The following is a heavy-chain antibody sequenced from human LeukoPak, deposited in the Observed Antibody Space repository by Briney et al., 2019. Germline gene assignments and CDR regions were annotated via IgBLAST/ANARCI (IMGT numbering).Heavy chain of an antibody. CDR1: GFTFSSYS. J-gene: IGHJ4*02. CDR3: ARVVIDGYNHDY. Sequence: GGSLRLSCAASGFTFSSYSMNWVRQAPGKGLEWGSSISSSSSYIYYADSVKGRFTISRDNAKNSLYLQMNSLRAEDTAVYYCARVVIDGYNHDYWGQGTLVTVSS. D-gene: IGHD5-24*01. V-gene: IGHV3-21*01. CDR2: ISSSSSYI.